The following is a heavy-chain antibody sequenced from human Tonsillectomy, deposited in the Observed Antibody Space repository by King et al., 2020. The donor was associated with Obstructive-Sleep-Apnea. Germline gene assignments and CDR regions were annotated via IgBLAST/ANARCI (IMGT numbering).Heavy chain of an antibody. CDR3: ARFCSVTSCPSYGLDV. CDR2: FFHSGNT. V-gene: IGHV4-59*01. CDR1: GGSISSYY. Sequence: VQLQESGPGLVKPSETLSLTSTVSGGSISSYYLSWIRQPPGKGLEWGGYFFHSGNTDYNPSLKSRVSMSVDTTQRQFSRKVNSVTAADTAVYYWARFCSVTSCPSYGLDVWGQGTTVTVSS. J-gene: IGHJ6*02. D-gene: IGHD2-15*01.